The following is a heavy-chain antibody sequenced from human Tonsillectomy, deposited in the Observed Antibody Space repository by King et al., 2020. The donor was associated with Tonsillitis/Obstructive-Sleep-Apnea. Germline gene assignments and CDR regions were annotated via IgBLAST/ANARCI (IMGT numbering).Heavy chain of an antibody. CDR1: GGSFSGYY. V-gene: IGHV4-34*01. CDR3: ASEMAHGVYAFDI. J-gene: IGHJ3*02. D-gene: IGHD4-17*01. Sequence: VQLQQWGAGLLKPSETLSLTCTVYGGSFSGYYWSWIRQPPGKGLEWIGEINHSGSTNYNPSLKSRVIISVDTSKNQFSLKLSSVTAADTSVYYCASEMAHGVYAFDIWGQGTLVTVSS. CDR2: INHSGST.